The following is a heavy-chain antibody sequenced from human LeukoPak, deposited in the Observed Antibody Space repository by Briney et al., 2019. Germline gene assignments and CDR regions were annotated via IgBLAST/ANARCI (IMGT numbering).Heavy chain of an antibody. J-gene: IGHJ3*02. CDR3: ARVGNDYDRSAPSGHALDI. Sequence: GASVKVSCKASGYSFTSYVMHWVRQAPGQRLEWMGWINAGNGNIKYSEKFQGRVTITRDTIASTAYMGLSRLKSEDTAVYYCARVGNDYDRSAPSGHALDIWGQGTMVTVSS. CDR2: INAGNGNI. CDR1: GYSFTSYV. D-gene: IGHD3-22*01. V-gene: IGHV1-3*01.